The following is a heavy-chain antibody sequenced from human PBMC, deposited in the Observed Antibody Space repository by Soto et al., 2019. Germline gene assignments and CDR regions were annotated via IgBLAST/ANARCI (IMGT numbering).Heavy chain of an antibody. Sequence: ASVKVSCKASGYTFTSYAMQWVRQAPGQRLEWMGWINAGNGNTKYSQKFQGRVTITRDTSASTAYMELSSLRSEDTAVYYCARGGLGCTNGVCWNFDEWGQGTLVTVSS. D-gene: IGHD2-8*01. J-gene: IGHJ4*02. CDR2: INAGNGNT. CDR1: GYTFTSYA. V-gene: IGHV1-3*01. CDR3: ARGGLGCTNGVCWNFDE.